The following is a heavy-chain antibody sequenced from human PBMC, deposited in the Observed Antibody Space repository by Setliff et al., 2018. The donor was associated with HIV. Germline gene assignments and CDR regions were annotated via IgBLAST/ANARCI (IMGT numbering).Heavy chain of an antibody. D-gene: IGHD1-26*01. Sequence: SETLSLTCTVSGDYISSDDYYWGWIRQAPGKGLEWMGFIHDNGKAFYDTALKSRLTMYADTSRNQFYLNLRSVTASDTAVYYCVRYRSKIDWFDPWGQGTLVTVS. CDR2: IHDNGKA. V-gene: IGHV4-39*01. CDR1: GDYISSDDYY. J-gene: IGHJ5*02. CDR3: VRYRSKIDWFDP.